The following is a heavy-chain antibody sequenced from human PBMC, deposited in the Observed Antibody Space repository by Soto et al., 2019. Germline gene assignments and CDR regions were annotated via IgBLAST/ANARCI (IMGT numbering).Heavy chain of an antibody. CDR1: GFTFSSYA. J-gene: IGHJ4*02. CDR2: ISGSGGST. D-gene: IGHD1-26*01. CDR3: VKVSSPLLYLYSFAS. Sequence: GGSLRLSCAASGFTFSSYAMSWVRQAPGKGLEWVSAISGSGGSTYYADSVKGRFTISRDNSKNTLYLQMNSLRAEDTAVYYFVKVSSPLLYLYSFASWGKGTLVPVSS. V-gene: IGHV3-23*01.